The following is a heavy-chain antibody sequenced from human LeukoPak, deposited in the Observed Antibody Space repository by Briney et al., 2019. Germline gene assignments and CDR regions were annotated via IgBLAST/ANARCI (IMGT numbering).Heavy chain of an antibody. V-gene: IGHV4-59*12. Sequence: SETLSLTCTVSGGSISSYYWSWIRQPPGKGLEWIGYIYYSGSTNYNPSLKSRVTISVDTSKNQFSLKLSSVTAADTAVYYCARDLGDKYYYYMDVWGKGTTVTVSS. CDR3: ARDLGDKYYYYMDV. D-gene: IGHD2-21*01. CDR1: GGSISSYY. J-gene: IGHJ6*03. CDR2: IYYSGST.